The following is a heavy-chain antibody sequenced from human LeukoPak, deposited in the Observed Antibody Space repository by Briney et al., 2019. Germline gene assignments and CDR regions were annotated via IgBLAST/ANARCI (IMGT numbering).Heavy chain of an antibody. J-gene: IGHJ4*02. CDR1: GASINSYY. V-gene: IGHV4-4*07. CDR2: SYISGST. D-gene: IGHD3-10*01. Sequence: PSETLSLTCTVSGASINSYYWNWIRPPARKRLEWIGRSYISGSTDYNPSLKSRVTVSVDTAQNQFSLKLTSVTAADTAVYYCARDQELGFWGQGTLVTVSS. CDR3: ARDQELGF.